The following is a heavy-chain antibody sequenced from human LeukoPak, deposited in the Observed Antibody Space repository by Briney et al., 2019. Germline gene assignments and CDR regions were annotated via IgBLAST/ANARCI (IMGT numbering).Heavy chain of an antibody. Sequence: PSETLSLTCTVSGGSITSYYWSWIRQPPGKGLEWIGYIYSSGSTTYNPSLKSRVTISVDTSKNQFSLRLTSVTAADTAVYYCARRAVAENYLDYWGQGTLVTDSS. CDR1: GGSITSYY. CDR2: IYSSGST. V-gene: IGHV4-59*08. D-gene: IGHD6-19*01. CDR3: ARRAVAENYLDY. J-gene: IGHJ4*02.